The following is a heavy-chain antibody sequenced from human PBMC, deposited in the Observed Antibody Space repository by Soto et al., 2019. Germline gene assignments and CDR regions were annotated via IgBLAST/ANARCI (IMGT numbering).Heavy chain of an antibody. CDR1: GYTFTSYG. Sequence: ASVKVSCKASGYTFTSYGISWVRQAPGQGLEWMGWISAYNGNTNYAQKLQGRVTMTTDTSTSTAYMELRSLRSDDTAVYFCARGRGEYSSSFAFDIWGQGTMVTVSS. D-gene: IGHD6-6*01. CDR3: ARGRGEYSSSFAFDI. CDR2: ISAYNGNT. J-gene: IGHJ3*02. V-gene: IGHV1-18*01.